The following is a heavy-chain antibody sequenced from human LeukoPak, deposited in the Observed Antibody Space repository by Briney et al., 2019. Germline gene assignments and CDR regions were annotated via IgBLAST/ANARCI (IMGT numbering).Heavy chain of an antibody. J-gene: IGHJ4*02. V-gene: IGHV3-7*01. CDR3: VAWGSLVV. D-gene: IGHD3-16*01. CDR2: IKEDGTRK. CDR1: GFTVDTYW. Sequence: GGSLRLSCVASGFTVDTYWMSWVRQAPGKGLDWVAHIKEDGTRKYYVDSVRGRFTISRDNAKNSLFLQMNSPRVEDTAVFYCVAWGSLVVWGQGTLVTVSS.